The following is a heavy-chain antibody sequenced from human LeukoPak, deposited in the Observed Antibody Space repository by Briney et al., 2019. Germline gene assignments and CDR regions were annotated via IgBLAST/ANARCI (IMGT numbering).Heavy chain of an antibody. Sequence: SETLSLTCTVSGGSISSSSYYWGWIRQPPGKGLEWIGNIYYSGSTYYNPSLKSRVTISVDTSKNQFSLKLSSVTAADTAVYYCACYDYVWGSYRYNKDYWGQGTLVTVSS. CDR1: GGSISSSSYY. D-gene: IGHD3-16*02. CDR2: IYYSGST. CDR3: ACYDYVWGSYRYNKDY. J-gene: IGHJ4*02. V-gene: IGHV4-39*07.